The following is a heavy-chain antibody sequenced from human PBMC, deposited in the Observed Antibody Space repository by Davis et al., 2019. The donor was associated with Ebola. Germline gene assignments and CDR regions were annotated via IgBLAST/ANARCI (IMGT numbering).Heavy chain of an antibody. Sequence: SETLSLTGNGEGGGRSSRSYYWSWIRQPPGKGLEWIGYIYYSGSTNYNPSLKSRVTISVDTSRNQFSLRLSSVTASDTAVYYCARLHSGTYSFPLDYWGQGTLVTVSS. V-gene: IGHV4-61*05. J-gene: IGHJ4*02. CDR3: ARLHSGTYSFPLDY. CDR1: GGGRSSRSYY. D-gene: IGHD1-26*01. CDR2: IYYSGST.